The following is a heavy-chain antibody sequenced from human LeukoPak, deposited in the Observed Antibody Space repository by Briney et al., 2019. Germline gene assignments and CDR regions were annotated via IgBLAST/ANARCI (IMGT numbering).Heavy chain of an antibody. V-gene: IGHV4-34*01. CDR2: INHSGST. Sequence: NPSETLSLTCAIYGGSFSGYYWSWIRQPPGKGLEWIGEINHSGSTNYNPSLKSRVTISVDTSKNQFSLKLSSVTAADTAVYYCARAPRVRGLIRTLDYWGQGTLVTVSS. CDR1: GGSFSGYY. D-gene: IGHD3-10*02. CDR3: ARAPRVRGLIRTLDY. J-gene: IGHJ4*02.